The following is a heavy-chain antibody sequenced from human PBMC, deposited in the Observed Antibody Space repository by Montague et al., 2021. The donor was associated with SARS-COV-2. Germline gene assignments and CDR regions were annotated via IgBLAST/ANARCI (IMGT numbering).Heavy chain of an antibody. V-gene: IGHV3-33*01. CDR1: GFTFSSFC. J-gene: IGHJ4*02. Sequence: SLRLSCAASGFTFSSFCMNWVRQAPGKGLEWVASIWYDGGNKYYADSVKGRFTISRDNSKNTLYLHMNSLRAEDTAVYYCARELRGFSTSWYALDSWGQGTLVTVSS. CDR3: ARELRGFSTSWYALDS. CDR2: IWYDGGNK. D-gene: IGHD6-13*01.